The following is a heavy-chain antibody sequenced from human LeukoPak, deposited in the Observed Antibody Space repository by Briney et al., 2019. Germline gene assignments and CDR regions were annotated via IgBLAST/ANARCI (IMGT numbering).Heavy chain of an antibody. CDR2: IYHSGST. J-gene: IGHJ3*02. D-gene: IGHD3-16*01. V-gene: IGHV4-38-2*02. CDR3: ARPTGGGREDAFDI. CDR1: GYSISSGYY. Sequence: SETLSLTCTVSGYSISSGYYWGWIRQPPGKGLEWIGSIYHSGSTDYNPSLKSRVTISGDTSKNQFALKLSSVTAADTAVYSCARPTGGGREDAFDIWGQGTMVTVSS.